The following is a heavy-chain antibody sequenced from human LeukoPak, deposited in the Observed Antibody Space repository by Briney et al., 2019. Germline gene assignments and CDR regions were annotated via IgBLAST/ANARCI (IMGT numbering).Heavy chain of an antibody. CDR3: ARAPRLYYYYYYMDV. CDR2: INHTGKS. CDR1: GGSFS. J-gene: IGHJ6*03. Sequence: SETLSLTCAVYGGSFSSWIRQPPGKGLEWIGEINHTGKSNYNPSLKSRTTISMDTSKNQFSLELNSVTAADTAVYYCARAPRLYYYYYYMDVWGKGTTVTVSS. V-gene: IGHV4-34*01.